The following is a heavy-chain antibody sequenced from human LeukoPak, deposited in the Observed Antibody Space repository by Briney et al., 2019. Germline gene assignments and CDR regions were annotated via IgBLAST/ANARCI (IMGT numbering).Heavy chain of an antibody. V-gene: IGHV3-74*03. Sequence: QTGVSLRLSCTASGFTFSTYCINWVRQSPGKGLVWVALINGDGSTTTHADSVKGRFTISRDNAKNTAYLQMNSLRDEDTAVYFCARDYAGSPDYWGQGTLVTVSA. CDR2: INGDGSTT. J-gene: IGHJ4*02. CDR1: GFTFSTYC. D-gene: IGHD3-10*01. CDR3: ARDYAGSPDY.